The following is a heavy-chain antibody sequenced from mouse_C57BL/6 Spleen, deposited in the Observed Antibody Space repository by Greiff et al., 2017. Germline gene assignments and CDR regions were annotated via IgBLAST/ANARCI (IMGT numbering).Heavy chain of an antibody. V-gene: IGHV14-4*01. Sequence: EVQGVESGAELVRPGASVKLSCTASGFNIKDDYMHWVKQRPEQGLEWIGWIDPENGDTEYASKFQGKATITADTSSNTAYLQLSSLTSEDTAVYYCTTDSSGHDYWGQGTTLTVAA. CDR2: IDPENGDT. D-gene: IGHD3-2*02. CDR3: TTDSSGHDY. J-gene: IGHJ2*01. CDR1: GFNIKDDY.